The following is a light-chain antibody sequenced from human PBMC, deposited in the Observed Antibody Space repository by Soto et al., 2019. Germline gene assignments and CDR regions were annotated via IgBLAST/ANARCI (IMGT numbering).Light chain of an antibody. V-gene: IGKV3-11*01. J-gene: IGKJ4*01. CDR3: QQHSDCPLT. Sequence: EIVLIQSPATLSLSPGERATLSCRASQSVSSNLAWYQQNPGQAPRLLIFDASKRATVIPVRFSGSGSGTDFTLTISSLEPEDLTVYYCQQHSDCPLTFGGGTRVEIK. CDR2: DAS. CDR1: QSVSSN.